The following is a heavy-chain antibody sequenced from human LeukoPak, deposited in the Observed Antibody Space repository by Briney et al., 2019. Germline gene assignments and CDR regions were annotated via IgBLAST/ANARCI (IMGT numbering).Heavy chain of an antibody. J-gene: IGHJ4*02. CDR2: INPNSGGT. V-gene: IGHV1-2*02. CDR3: AGNPSTTGTKDY. Sequence: ASVKVSCKASGYTFTGYYMHWVRQAPGHGLEWMGWINPNSGGTNYAQKFQGRVTMTRDTSISTAYMELSRLRSDDTAVYYCAGNPSTTGTKDYWGQGTLVTVSS. CDR1: GYTFTGYY. D-gene: IGHD1-1*01.